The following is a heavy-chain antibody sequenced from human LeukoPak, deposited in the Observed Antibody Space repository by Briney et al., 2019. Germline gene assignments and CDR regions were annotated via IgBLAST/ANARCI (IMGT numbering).Heavy chain of an antibody. CDR2: IYYSGST. CDR3: ARRRKYYYDSSGYDY. V-gene: IGHV4-39*01. J-gene: IGHJ4*02. Sequence: SEPLSLTCTVSGGSISSSSYYWGWIRQPPGKGLEWIGSIYYSGSTYYNPSLKSRVTISVDTSKNQFSLKLSSVTAADTAVYYCARRRKYYYDSSGYDYWGQGTLVTVSS. CDR1: GGSISSSSYY. D-gene: IGHD3-22*01.